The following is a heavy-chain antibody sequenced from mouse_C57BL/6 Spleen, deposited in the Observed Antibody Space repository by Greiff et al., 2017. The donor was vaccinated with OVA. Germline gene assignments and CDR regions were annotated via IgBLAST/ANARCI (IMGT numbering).Heavy chain of an antibody. Sequence: VKLQQSGAELVRPGASVTLSCKASGYTFTDYEMHWVKQTPVHGLEWIGAIDPETGGTAYNQKFKGKAILTADKSSSTAYMELRSLTSEDSAVYYCTYYYGSRNWYFDVWGTGTTVTVSS. CDR3: TYYYGSRNWYFDV. CDR1: GYTFTDYE. CDR2: IDPETGGT. D-gene: IGHD1-1*01. J-gene: IGHJ1*03. V-gene: IGHV1-15*01.